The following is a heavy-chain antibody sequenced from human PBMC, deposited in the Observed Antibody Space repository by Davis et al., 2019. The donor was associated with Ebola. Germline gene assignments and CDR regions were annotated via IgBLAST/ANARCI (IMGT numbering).Heavy chain of an antibody. J-gene: IGHJ3*02. CDR1: GFTFSNYV. D-gene: IGHD6-13*01. V-gene: IGHV3-23*01. CDR3: AKVVVGQYSSSWYLDAFDI. CDR2: ISGSDGST. Sequence: PGGSLRLSCAASGFTFSNYVMSWVRQAPGKGLEWVSAISGSDGSTYYADSVKGRFTISRDNSKNTLYLQMNSLRAEDTAVYYCAKVVVGQYSSSWYLDAFDIWGQGTMVTVSS.